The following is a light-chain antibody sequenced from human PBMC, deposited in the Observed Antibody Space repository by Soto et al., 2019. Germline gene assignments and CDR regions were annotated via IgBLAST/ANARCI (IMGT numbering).Light chain of an antibody. Sequence: ENVLTQSPGTLSLSPGERATLSCRASQSVGSDYLAWYQQKPGQAPRLLIYGASIRATGIPDRFSGSGSGTDFTLTISRLEPEDFAVYYCQQYGSSPRTFGQGTKVEIK. CDR3: QQYGSSPRT. CDR2: GAS. J-gene: IGKJ1*01. V-gene: IGKV3-20*01. CDR1: QSVGSDY.